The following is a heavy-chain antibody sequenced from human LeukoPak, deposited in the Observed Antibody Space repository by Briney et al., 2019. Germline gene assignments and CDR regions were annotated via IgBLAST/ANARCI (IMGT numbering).Heavy chain of an antibody. J-gene: IGHJ4*02. D-gene: IGHD2-21*02. CDR1: VDFPSSGNYY. CDR3: ARLCQVTTCAKFQY. CDR2: ISYSGST. Sequence: TLSLTCTVSVDFPSSGNYYWGSIRPPRVKGLTWIGSISYSGSTFYNASFEIRVTMSVEASKNQFSLNLRSVTAADTAVYYCARLCQVTTCAKFQYCAQGMLVSVSS. V-gene: IGHV4-39*01.